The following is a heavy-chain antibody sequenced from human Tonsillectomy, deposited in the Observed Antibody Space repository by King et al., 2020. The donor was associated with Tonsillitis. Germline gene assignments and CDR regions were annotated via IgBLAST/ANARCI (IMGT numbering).Heavy chain of an antibody. J-gene: IGHJ4*02. CDR2: ISVYNGNT. CDR1: GYTFTTYD. V-gene: IGHV1-18*04. CDR3: ARDGDPYSGSYYY. Sequence: VQLVESGAEVKKPGASVKVSCKASGYTFTTYDISWVRQAPGQGLEWMGWISVYNGNTNYAQKLQGRVTMTTDTSTSTASMELRSLRSDDTAVYYCARDGDPYSGSYYYWGQGTLVTVSS. D-gene: IGHD1-26*01.